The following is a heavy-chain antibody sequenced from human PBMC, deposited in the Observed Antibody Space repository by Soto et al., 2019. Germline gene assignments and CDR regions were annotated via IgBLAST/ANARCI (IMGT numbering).Heavy chain of an antibody. J-gene: IGHJ6*03. Sequence: ASVKVSCKASGYTFTSYDINWVRQATGQGLEWMEWMNPNSANTGYAQKFQGRVTMTRNTSISTAYMELTSLRSEDTAVYYCARSRGENTRSGYYYMDVWGKGTTVTVSS. D-gene: IGHD6-19*01. CDR1: GYTFTSYD. V-gene: IGHV1-8*01. CDR2: MNPNSANT. CDR3: ARSRGENTRSGYYYMDV.